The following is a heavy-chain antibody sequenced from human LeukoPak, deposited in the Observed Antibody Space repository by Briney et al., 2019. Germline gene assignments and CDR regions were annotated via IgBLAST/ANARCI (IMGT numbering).Heavy chain of an antibody. D-gene: IGHD3-16*01. J-gene: IGHJ3*02. CDR2: IDQSGGRN. Sequence: GGSLRLSCAASGFTFSRFWMNWVRQAPWRGLEWVANIDQSGGRNNYVDSVKGRFTISRDNAKNSLFLEMSSLRADDTAVYFCARDVEGGTFDIWGQGTTVTVSS. V-gene: IGHV3-7*05. CDR1: GFTFSRFW. CDR3: ARDVEGGTFDI.